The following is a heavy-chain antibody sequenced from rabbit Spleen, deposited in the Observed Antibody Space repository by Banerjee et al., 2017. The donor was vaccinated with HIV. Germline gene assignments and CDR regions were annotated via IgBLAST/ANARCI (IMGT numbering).Heavy chain of an antibody. CDR3: ARDLVGVIGWNFYL. CDR2: IDVNSRST. V-gene: IGHV1S40*01. J-gene: IGHJ4*01. CDR1: GLDLSRRYW. D-gene: IGHD1-1*01. Sequence: QSLEESGGDLVKPGTSLTLTCTASGLDLSRRYWICWVRQAPGRGLEWIACIDVNSRSTHYASWAKGRFTISKTSSTTVTLRMTSLTAADRATYFCARDLVGVIGWNFYLWGPGTLVTVS.